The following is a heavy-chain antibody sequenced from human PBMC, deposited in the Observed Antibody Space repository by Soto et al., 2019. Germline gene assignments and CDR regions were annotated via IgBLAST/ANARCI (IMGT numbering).Heavy chain of an antibody. CDR3: AREGSGWYLGSLDY. V-gene: IGHV3-9*01. CDR1: GFTFDDYA. Sequence: ESGGGLVQPGRSLRLSCAASGFTFDDYAMHWVRQAPGKGLEWVSGISWNSGSIGYADSVKGRFTISRDNAKNSLYLQMNSLRAEDTALYYCAREGSGWYLGSLDYWGQGTLVTVSS. CDR2: ISWNSGSI. J-gene: IGHJ4*02. D-gene: IGHD6-19*01.